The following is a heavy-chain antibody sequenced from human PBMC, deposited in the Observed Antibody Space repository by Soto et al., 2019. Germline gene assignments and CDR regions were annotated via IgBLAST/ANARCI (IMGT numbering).Heavy chain of an antibody. J-gene: IGHJ5*02. D-gene: IGHD2-2*01. Sequence: QVQLHESGPGLVKPSETLSLTCTASGCSLSSYYWSWIRQSPGKGPEWLGYLYYSGITYYNPSLKSRLTISEDASTNHFSLELTSVTTADTAVYYCAGGSSWDWFDPWGQGILVTVSS. CDR2: LYYSGIT. CDR1: GCSLSSYY. V-gene: IGHV4-59*01. CDR3: AGGSSWDWFDP.